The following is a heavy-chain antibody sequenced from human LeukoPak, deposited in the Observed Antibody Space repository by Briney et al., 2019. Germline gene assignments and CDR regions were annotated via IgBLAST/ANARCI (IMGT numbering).Heavy chain of an antibody. CDR2: ISSSGSTI. D-gene: IGHD2-2*01. CDR1: GFAFSSYE. V-gene: IGHV3-48*03. Sequence: PGGSLRLSCAASGFAFSSYEMNWVRQAPGKGLEWVSYISSSGSTIYYADSVKGRFTISRDNAKNSLYLQMNSLRAEDTAVYYCARDQLVVVPAAREFYYYGMAVWGQGTTVTVSS. J-gene: IGHJ6*02. CDR3: ARDQLVVVPAAREFYYYGMAV.